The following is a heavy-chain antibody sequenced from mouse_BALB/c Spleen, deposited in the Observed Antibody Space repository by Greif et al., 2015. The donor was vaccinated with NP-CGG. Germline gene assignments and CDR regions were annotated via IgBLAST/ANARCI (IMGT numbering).Heavy chain of an antibody. CDR2: IRNKANGYTT. J-gene: IGHJ2*01. D-gene: IGHD4-1*01. CDR1: GFTFTDYY. V-gene: IGHV7-3*02. CDR3: ARDVGFDY. Sequence: EVHLVESGGGLVQPGGSLRLSCATSGFTFTDYYMSWVRQPPGKALEWLGFIRNKANGYTTEYSASVKGRFTISRDNSQSILYLRMNTLRAEDSATYYCARDVGFDYWGQGTTLTVSS.